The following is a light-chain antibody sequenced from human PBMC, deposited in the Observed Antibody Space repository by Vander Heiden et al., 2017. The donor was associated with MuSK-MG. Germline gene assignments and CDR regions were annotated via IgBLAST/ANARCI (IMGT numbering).Light chain of an antibody. CDR3: QQRSTWPYT. Sequence: IVLTQSPATLSLSPGERATLSCRASQSVSSYLAWYQQKPGQAPRLLIYDASNRATDIPARFSGSGSGTDFTLSISSLEPEDLTVYYCQQRSTWPYTFGQWTKLEIK. V-gene: IGKV3-11*01. CDR1: QSVSSY. CDR2: DAS. J-gene: IGKJ2*01.